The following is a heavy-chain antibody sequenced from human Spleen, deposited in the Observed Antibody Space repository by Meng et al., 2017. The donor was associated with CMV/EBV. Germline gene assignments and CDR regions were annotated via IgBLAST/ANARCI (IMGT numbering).Heavy chain of an antibody. CDR2: ISANNGNT. CDR1: GYTFTSYG. V-gene: IGHV1-18*01. CDR3: ARFRGVYSRGWIDY. D-gene: IGHD6-19*01. J-gene: IGHJ4*02. Sequence: ASVKVSCKTSGYTFTSYGINWVRQAAGQGLEWMGWISANNGNTNYAQKFQGRLTVTRDTSINTAYMDLTRLTFDDTAIYYCARFRGVYSRGWIDYWGQGTLVTVSS.